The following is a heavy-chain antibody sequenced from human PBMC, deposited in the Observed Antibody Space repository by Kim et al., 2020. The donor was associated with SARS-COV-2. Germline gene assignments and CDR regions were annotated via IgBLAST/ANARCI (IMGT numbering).Heavy chain of an antibody. D-gene: IGHD3-16*01. V-gene: IGHV4-34*01. CDR1: GGSFSGYY. J-gene: IGHJ4*02. CDR2: INHSGST. Sequence: SETLSLTCAVYGGSFSGYYWCWIRQPPGKGLEWIGKINHSGSTNYNPSLKSRVTITVDTSKNQFSLKLSSVTAADTAVYYCERVSPPYTRQFDYWGQGTLVTVSS. CDR3: ERVSPPYTRQFDY.